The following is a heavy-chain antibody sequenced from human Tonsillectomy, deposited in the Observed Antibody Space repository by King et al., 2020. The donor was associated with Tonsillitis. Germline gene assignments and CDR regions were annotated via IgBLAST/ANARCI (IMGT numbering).Heavy chain of an antibody. CDR3: AGRCCTATAGFGASWISCDN. CDR2: VNEDGSEK. V-gene: IGHV3-7*01. J-gene: IGHJ4*02. CDR1: GFTFSRYW. Sequence: VQLVESGGGLVQPGGSLRLSCAASGFTFSRYWMTWVRQAPGKGLEWVANVNEDGSEKNYVDSVRGRFTISRDNAKNSLYLQMNSLRGEDTAVYFCAGRCCTATAGFGASWISCDNWGQGTVVTVSS. D-gene: IGHD2-8*02.